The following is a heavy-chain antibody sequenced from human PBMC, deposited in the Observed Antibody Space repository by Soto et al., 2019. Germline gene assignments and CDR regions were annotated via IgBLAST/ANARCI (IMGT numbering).Heavy chain of an antibody. CDR2: AGNKASSYTT. CDR3: ARVSVDTAPIPSAGPNYYFDY. V-gene: IGHV3-72*01. D-gene: IGHD5-18*01. CDR1: GGNFVNHR. J-gene: IGHJ4*02. Sequence: GGSQRLSSAASGGNFVNHRIDWVRQATGKGLEWVGRAGNKASSYTTQYAASVKGGFTISRDDSKNSLYLQMNSLKIEDTAVYYCARVSVDTAPIPSAGPNYYFDYWGQGTLVTV.